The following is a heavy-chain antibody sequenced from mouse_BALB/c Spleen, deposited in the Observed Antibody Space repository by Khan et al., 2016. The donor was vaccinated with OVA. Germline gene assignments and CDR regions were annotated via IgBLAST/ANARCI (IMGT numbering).Heavy chain of an antibody. J-gene: IGHJ1*01. V-gene: IGHV3-2*02. Sequence: EVQLQEPGPGLVKPSQSLSLTCTVTGYSITSDYAWTWIRQFPGNKLEWMGNITYSGSTSYNPSLKSRISITRDTSKNQFFLQLNSVTTEDTATYFCARRSVWGAGTTVTVSS. CDR1: GYSITSDYA. CDR3: ARRSV. CDR2: ITYSGST.